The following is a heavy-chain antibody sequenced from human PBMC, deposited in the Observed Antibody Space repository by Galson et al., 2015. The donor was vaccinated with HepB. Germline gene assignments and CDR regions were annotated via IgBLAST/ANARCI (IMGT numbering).Heavy chain of an antibody. D-gene: IGHD3-10*01. V-gene: IGHV4-39*01. CDR2: VYHSGNA. CDR3: ARHGRDRMVRGAFEY. Sequence: SETLSLTCTVSGGSISSNFYYWGWIRQSPGKGLEWIGSVYHSGNAYYNPSVKSPVSISVDTSNNQFSLKLSSVTAADTAVYYCARHGRDRMVRGAFEYWGQGTLVTVSS. CDR1: GGSISSNFYY. J-gene: IGHJ4*02.